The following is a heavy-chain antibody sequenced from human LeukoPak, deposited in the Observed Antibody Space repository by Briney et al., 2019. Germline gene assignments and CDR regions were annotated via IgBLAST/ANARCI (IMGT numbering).Heavy chain of an antibody. V-gene: IGHV4-59*01. CDR3: VGARTAMVLRAKWLDP. CDR1: GGSISSYY. Sequence: SETLSLTCTVSGGSISSYYWSWIRQPPGKGLEWIGYIYYSGSTNYNPSLKSRVTISVDTSKNQFSLKLSSVTAADTAVYYCVGARTAMVLRAKWLDPWGQGTLVTVSS. CDR2: IYYSGST. D-gene: IGHD5-18*01. J-gene: IGHJ5*02.